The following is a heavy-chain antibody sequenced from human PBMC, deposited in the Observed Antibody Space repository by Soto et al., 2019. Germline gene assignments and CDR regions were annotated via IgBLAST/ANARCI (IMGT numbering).Heavy chain of an antibody. J-gene: IGHJ1*01. CDR1: GFTFSSYW. D-gene: IGHD6-13*01. CDR3: ARPPLRLRQLEYFQQ. CDR2: IKQDGSEK. Sequence: GGSLRLSCAASGFTFSSYWMSWVRQAPGKGLEWVANIKQDGSEKYYVDSVKGRFTISRDNAKNSLYLQMNSLRAEDTAVYYCARPPLRLRQLEYFQQWGQGTLVTVS. V-gene: IGHV3-7*01.